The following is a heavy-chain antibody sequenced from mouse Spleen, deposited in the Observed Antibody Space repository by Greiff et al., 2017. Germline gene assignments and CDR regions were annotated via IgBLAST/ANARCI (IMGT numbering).Heavy chain of an antibody. CDR2: IDPEDGDT. V-gene: IGHV14-1*01. CDR3: TYYRYDGGYFDV. Sequence: EVQLQQSGAELVRPGASVKLSCTASGFNIKDYYMHWVKQRPEQGLEWIGRIDPEDGDTEYAPKFQGKATMTADTSSNTAYLQLSSLTSEDTAVYYCTYYRYDGGYFDVWGAGTTVTVSS. D-gene: IGHD2-14*01. J-gene: IGHJ1*01. CDR1: GFNIKDYY.